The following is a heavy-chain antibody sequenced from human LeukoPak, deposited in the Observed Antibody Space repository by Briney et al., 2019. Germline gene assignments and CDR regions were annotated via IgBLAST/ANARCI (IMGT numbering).Heavy chain of an antibody. Sequence: PSETLSLTCTVSGASISTSRYYWGWIRQPPGKGLEWIGTVYYTGSTYYNPSLKSRVTVSIDTSNNQFSLKLNSVTAADTAVYYCARASQGSDTAMVRSGYYYYYMDVWGKGTTVTISS. D-gene: IGHD5-18*01. J-gene: IGHJ6*03. CDR3: ARASQGSDTAMVRSGYYYYYMDV. CDR2: VYYTGST. CDR1: GASISTSRYY. V-gene: IGHV4-39*07.